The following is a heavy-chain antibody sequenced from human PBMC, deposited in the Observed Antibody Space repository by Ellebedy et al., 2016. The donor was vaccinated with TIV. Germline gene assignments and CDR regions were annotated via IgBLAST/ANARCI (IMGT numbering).Heavy chain of an antibody. CDR1: GFIFSNSG. J-gene: IGHJ3*01. CDR3: LYSSGP. Sequence: GGSLRLSCAASGFIFSNSGMNWVRQAPGKGLEWVAFIRFDGNNAYYADSAKGRFTISRDNAKNSLYLQMNSLRVEDTAVYYCLYSSGPWGQGTMVTVSS. CDR2: IRFDGNNA. V-gene: IGHV3-30*02. D-gene: IGHD6-19*01.